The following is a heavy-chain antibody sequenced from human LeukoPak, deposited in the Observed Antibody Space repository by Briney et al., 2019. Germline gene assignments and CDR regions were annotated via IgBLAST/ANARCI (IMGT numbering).Heavy chain of an antibody. D-gene: IGHD6-13*01. J-gene: IGHJ6*02. CDR2: ISTSGTYM. V-gene: IGHV3-21*01. Sequence: GESLRLSCAASGLTFSGYIMNWVRQAPGKGLEWVSSISTSGTYMDYADLVKGRFIISRDNSKNSLFLQMNSLRAEDTAVYSCARGIAAAGHGMDVWGQGTTVTVSS. CDR1: GLTFSGYI. CDR3: ARGIAAAGHGMDV.